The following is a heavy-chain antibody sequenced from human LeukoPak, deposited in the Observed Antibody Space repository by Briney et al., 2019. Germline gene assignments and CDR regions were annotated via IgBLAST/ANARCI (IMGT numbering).Heavy chain of an antibody. D-gene: IGHD1-1*01. CDR1: GDSIRSYY. V-gene: IGHV4-59*08. CDR3: ARGLGTLPPGGY. J-gene: IGHJ4*02. CDR2: IYHSRGT. Sequence: NPSETLSLTCTVSGDSIRSYYWSWIRQPPGKGLEWIGYIYHSRGTMYNPSLKSRVTISVDTSKNQFSLKVASVTAADTAVYYCARGLGTLPPGGYWGQGTLVTVSS.